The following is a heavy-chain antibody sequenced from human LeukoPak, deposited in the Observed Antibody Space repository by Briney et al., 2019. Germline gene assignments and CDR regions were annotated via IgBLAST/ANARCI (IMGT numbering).Heavy chain of an antibody. J-gene: IGHJ2*01. Sequence: GAAVKVSCKASGYTFTSYGIAWVRQAPGQGLEWMGWISTYDGNTNYSQKLQGRVTMTTDTSTSTAYMELRSLRSDDTAVYYCARVVPNFYDSSGPHWYFDLWGRGTLVTVSS. V-gene: IGHV1-18*01. CDR2: ISTYDGNT. CDR1: GYTFTSYG. CDR3: ARVVPNFYDSSGPHWYFDL. D-gene: IGHD3-22*01.